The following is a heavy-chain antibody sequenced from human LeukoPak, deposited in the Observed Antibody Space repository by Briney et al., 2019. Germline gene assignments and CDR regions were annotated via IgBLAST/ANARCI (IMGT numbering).Heavy chain of an antibody. CDR3: ARDESPYYDSSGYYLLYAFDI. V-gene: IGHV4-39*07. J-gene: IGHJ3*02. CDR1: GGSISSSSYY. CDR2: IYYSGST. D-gene: IGHD3-22*01. Sequence: SATLSLTCTVSGGSISSSSYYWGWIRQPPGKGLEWIGSIYYSGSTYYNPSLKSRVTISVDTSKNQFSLKLSSVTAADTAVYYCARDESPYYDSSGYYLLYAFDIWGQGTMVTVSS.